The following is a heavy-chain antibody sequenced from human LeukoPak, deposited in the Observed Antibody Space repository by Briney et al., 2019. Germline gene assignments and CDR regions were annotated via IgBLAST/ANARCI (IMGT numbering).Heavy chain of an antibody. V-gene: IGHV4-59*01. D-gene: IGHD2-15*01. CDR3: ARGGRGSWENGYFQH. J-gene: IGHJ1*01. CDR2: IYYSGST. CDR1: GGSISSYY. Sequence: ASETLSLTCTVSGGSISSYYWSWIRQPPGKGLEWIGYIYYSGSTNYNPSLKSRVTISVDTSKNQFSLKLSSVTAADTAVYYCARGGRGSWENGYFQHWGQGTLVTVSS.